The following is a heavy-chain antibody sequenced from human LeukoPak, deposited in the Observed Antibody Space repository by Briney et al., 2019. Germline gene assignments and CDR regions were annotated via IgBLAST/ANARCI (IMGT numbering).Heavy chain of an antibody. D-gene: IGHD5-18*01. CDR3: ARARGYSYGYDFDY. V-gene: IGHV1-2*02. Sequence: ASVKVSCKASGYTFTGYYMHWVRQAPGQGLDWMAWINPNSGGTNYAQKFQGRVTMTRDTTINTAYMELSRLRSDDTAVYYCARARGYSYGYDFDYWGQGTLVTVSS. CDR2: INPNSGGT. CDR1: GYTFTGYY. J-gene: IGHJ4*02.